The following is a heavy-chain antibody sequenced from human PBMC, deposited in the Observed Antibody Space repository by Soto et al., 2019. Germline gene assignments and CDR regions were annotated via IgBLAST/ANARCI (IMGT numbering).Heavy chain of an antibody. CDR2: IDHSGYT. V-gene: IGHV4-34*01. D-gene: IGHD3-3*01. Sequence: SETLSLTCAVYGGSFSGYYWNWIRQPPGKGLEWIGEIDHSGYTNYNPSLKSRVTVSVDTPKNQFSLRLTSVTAADTAVYYCARVRDWFDPWGQGTLVTVSS. CDR3: ARVRDWFDP. J-gene: IGHJ5*02. CDR1: GGSFSGYY.